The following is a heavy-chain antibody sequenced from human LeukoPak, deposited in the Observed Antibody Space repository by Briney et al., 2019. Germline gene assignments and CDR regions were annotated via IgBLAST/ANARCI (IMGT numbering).Heavy chain of an antibody. Sequence: GSLRLSCTASGFTFSTYSMNWVRQTPDKGLEWVANIKQDGSEKVYVDSVKGRFTISRDNAKSSLYLQMSGLRAEDTAVYYCARDPYSSSWSYGMDVWGQGTTVTVSS. D-gene: IGHD6-13*01. CDR1: GFTFSTYS. J-gene: IGHJ6*02. CDR2: IKQDGSEK. V-gene: IGHV3-7*05. CDR3: ARDPYSSSWSYGMDV.